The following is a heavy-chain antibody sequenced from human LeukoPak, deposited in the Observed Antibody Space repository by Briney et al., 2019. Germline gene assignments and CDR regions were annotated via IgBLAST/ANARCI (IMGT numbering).Heavy chain of an antibody. CDR1: GFTFSSYG. J-gene: IGHJ4*02. Sequence: GGSLRLSCAASGFTFSSYGMSWVRQAPGTGLEYVSAISGRGDYTYYADSVQGRFTISRDNSKNMLYLQMRSLRAEDTAMYYCARREAEESGPIDYWGQGTLVTVSS. V-gene: IGHV3-23*01. CDR3: ARREAEESGPIDY. CDR2: ISGRGDYT. D-gene: IGHD3-3*01.